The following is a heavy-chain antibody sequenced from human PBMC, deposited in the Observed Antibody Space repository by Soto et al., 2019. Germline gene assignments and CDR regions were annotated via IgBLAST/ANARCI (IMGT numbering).Heavy chain of an antibody. V-gene: IGHV3-48*01. CDR1: GFTFSSYS. D-gene: IGHD6-13*01. Sequence: GGSLRLSCAASGFTFSSYSMNWVRQAPGKGLEWVSYISSSSSTIYYADSVKGRFTISRDNAKNSLYLQMNSLRAEDTAVYYCASRRNRIAAAKDRLVDYWGQGTLVTVSS. J-gene: IGHJ4*02. CDR2: ISSSSSTI. CDR3: ASRRNRIAAAKDRLVDY.